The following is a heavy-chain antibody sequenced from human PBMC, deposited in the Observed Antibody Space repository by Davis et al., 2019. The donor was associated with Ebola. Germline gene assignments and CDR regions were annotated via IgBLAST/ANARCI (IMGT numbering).Heavy chain of an antibody. CDR1: GFTFSNYY. J-gene: IGHJ6*02. D-gene: IGHD2-2*01. CDR3: AKDIVVVPAAMGDV. Sequence: GESLKISCAASGFTFSNYYMSWIRQAPGKGLEWVSAISGSGGSTYYADPVKGRFTISRDNSKNTLYLQMNSLRAEDTAVYYCAKDIVVVPAAMGDVWGQGTTVTVSS. CDR2: ISGSGGST. V-gene: IGHV3-23*01.